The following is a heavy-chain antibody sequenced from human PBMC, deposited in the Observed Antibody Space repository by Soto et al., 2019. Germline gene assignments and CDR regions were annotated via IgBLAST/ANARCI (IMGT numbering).Heavy chain of an antibody. J-gene: IGHJ4*02. V-gene: IGHV3-30*18. Sequence: GGSLRLSCAASGFTFSSYGMHWVRQAPGKGLEWVAVISYDGSNKYYADSVKGRFTISKDNSKNTLYLQMNSLRAEDTAVYYCAKEDYGDYAVDYWRQGTLVTVSS. D-gene: IGHD4-17*01. CDR1: GFTFSSYG. CDR2: ISYDGSNK. CDR3: AKEDYGDYAVDY.